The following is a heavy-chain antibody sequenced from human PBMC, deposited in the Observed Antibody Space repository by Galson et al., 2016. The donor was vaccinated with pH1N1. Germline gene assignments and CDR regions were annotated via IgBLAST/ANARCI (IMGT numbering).Heavy chain of an antibody. CDR3: ARDKRRYFDS. CDR2: IYSDGST. CDR1: AFSVRNNF. V-gene: IGHV3-53*01. J-gene: IGHJ4*02. Sequence: SLRLSCASYAFSVRNNFMTWVRQPPGKALEWVSTIYSDGSTTYGEFVKGRFTVSRDISENTVFLQLNSLRVDDTAVYYCARDKRRYFDSWGQGTLVTVSP.